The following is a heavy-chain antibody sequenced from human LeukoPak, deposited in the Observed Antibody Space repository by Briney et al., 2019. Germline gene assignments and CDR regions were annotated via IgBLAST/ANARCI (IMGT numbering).Heavy chain of an antibody. CDR2: IYHSGST. J-gene: IGHJ3*02. D-gene: IGHD4-17*01. CDR3: ARDGTVTSAFDI. V-gene: IGHV4-4*02. CDR1: GGSISSSNW. Sequence: PSETLSLTCAVSGGSISSSNWWSWVRQPPGKGLGWIGEIYHSGSTNCNPSLKSRVTISVDKSKNQFSLKLSSVTAADTAVYYCARDGTVTSAFDIWGQGTMVTVSS.